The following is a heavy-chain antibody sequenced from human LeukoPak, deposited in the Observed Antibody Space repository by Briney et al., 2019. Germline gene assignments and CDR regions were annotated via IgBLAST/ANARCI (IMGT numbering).Heavy chain of an antibody. Sequence: ASVKDSCKVSGYTLTELSMHWVRQAPGKGLEWMGGFDPEDGETIYAQKFQGRVTMTEDTSTDTAYMELSSLRSEDTAVYYCATDLLTRIAELDYWGQGTLVTVSS. V-gene: IGHV1-24*01. CDR3: ATDLLTRIAELDY. D-gene: IGHD6-13*01. CDR1: GYTLTELS. J-gene: IGHJ4*02. CDR2: FDPEDGET.